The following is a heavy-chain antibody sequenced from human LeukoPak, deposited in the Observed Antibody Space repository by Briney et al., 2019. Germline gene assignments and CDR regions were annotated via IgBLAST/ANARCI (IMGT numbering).Heavy chain of an antibody. J-gene: IGHJ6*02. V-gene: IGHV4-30-4*08. CDR2: IYYSGST. D-gene: IGHD3-16*01. Sequence: PSETLSLTCAVYGGSFSGYYWSWIRQPPGKGLEWIGYIYYSGSTYYNPSLKSRVTISVDTSKNQFSLKLSSVTAADTAVYYCARALRYVYGMDVWGQGTTVTVSS. CDR1: GGSFSGYY. CDR3: ARALRYVYGMDV.